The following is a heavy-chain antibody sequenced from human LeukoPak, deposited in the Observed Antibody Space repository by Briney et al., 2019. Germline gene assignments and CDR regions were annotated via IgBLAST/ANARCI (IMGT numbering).Heavy chain of an antibody. Sequence: SETLSLTCAVYGGSFSGYYWSWIRQPPGKGLEWIGEINHSGSTNYNPSLKSRVTISVDKSKNQFSLKLSSVTAADTAVYYCARGPKAIPFDYWGQGTLVTVSS. J-gene: IGHJ4*02. D-gene: IGHD2-2*02. CDR3: ARGPKAIPFDY. V-gene: IGHV4-34*01. CDR2: INHSGST. CDR1: GGSFSGYY.